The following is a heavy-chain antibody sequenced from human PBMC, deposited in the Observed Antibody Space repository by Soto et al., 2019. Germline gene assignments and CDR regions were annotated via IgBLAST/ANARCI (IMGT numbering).Heavy chain of an antibody. CDR1: GGSISSGGYY. CDR2: IYYSGST. J-gene: IGHJ4*02. D-gene: IGHD3-10*01. Sequence: SETLSLTCTVSGGSISSGGYYWSWIRQHPGKGLEWIGYIYYSGSTYYNPSLKSRVTISVDTSKNQFSLKLSSVTAADTAVYYCARVSRSPTTNREVIIPSAIDYWGQGTLVTVSS. CDR3: ARVSRSPTTNREVIIPSAIDY. V-gene: IGHV4-31*03.